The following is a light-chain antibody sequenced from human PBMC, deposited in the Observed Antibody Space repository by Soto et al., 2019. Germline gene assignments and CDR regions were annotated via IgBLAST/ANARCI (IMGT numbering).Light chain of an antibody. J-gene: IGKJ1*01. CDR2: GAS. V-gene: IGKV3-15*01. CDR3: QQYNSWLWT. CDR1: QSVSSK. Sequence: DIVMTQSPATLSASPGEGATITCRASQSVSSKLAWYQQKPGKAPRLLIYGASTRATGVPARFSGSGSGTEFTLIISSLQSEDSAVYYCQQYNSWLWTFGQGTKVDIK.